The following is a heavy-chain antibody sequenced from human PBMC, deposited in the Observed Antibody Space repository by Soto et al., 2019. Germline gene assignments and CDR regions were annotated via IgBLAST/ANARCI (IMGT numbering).Heavy chain of an antibody. D-gene: IGHD3-10*02. CDR2: ISAYNGNT. CDR3: ARGVCSGRYYNQYNWLDP. CDR1: GYTFTSYG. V-gene: IGHV1-18*01. Sequence: ASVKVSCKASGYTFTSYGISWVRQAPGQGLEWMGWISAYNGNTNYAQKFQGRVTMTTDTSTSTAYMELRSLRSDDTAVYYCARGVCSGRYYNQYNWLDPWGQGTLVTVSS. J-gene: IGHJ5*02.